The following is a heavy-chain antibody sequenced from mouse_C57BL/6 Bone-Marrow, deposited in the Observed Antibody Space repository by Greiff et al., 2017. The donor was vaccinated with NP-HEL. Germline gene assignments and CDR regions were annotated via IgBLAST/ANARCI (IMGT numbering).Heavy chain of an antibody. CDR3: ARDHGWLPFAY. CDR1: GFTFSSYA. V-gene: IGHV5-4*01. D-gene: IGHD2-3*01. CDR2: ISDGGSYT. Sequence: EVHLVESGGGLVKPGGSLKLSCAASGFTFSSYAMSWVRQTPEKRLEWVATISDGGSYTYYPDNVKGRFTISRDNAKNNLYLQMSHLKSEDTAMYYCARDHGWLPFAYWGQGTLVTVSA. J-gene: IGHJ3*01.